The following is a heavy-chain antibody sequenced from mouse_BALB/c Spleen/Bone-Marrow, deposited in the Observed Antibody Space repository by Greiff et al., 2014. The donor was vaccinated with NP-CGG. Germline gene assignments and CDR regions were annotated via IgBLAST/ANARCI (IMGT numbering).Heavy chain of an antibody. J-gene: IGHJ4*01. CDR2: ISNGGTYT. Sequence: EVKLMESGGGLVKPGGSLKLSCAASGFTFSDFYMFWFRQTPEKRLEWVATISNGGTYTYYPDSVEGRFTISRDNAKNNLYLQMSSLKSEDTAMYYCARSGKRYGAMDDWGQGTSVTVTS. V-gene: IGHV5-4*02. CDR3: ARSGKRYGAMDD. CDR1: GFTFSDFY. D-gene: IGHD1-1*02.